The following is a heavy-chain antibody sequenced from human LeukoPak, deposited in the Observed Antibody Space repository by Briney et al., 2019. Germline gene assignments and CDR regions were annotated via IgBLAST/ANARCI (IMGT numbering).Heavy chain of an antibody. Sequence: SETLSLTCAVYGGSFSGYYWSWIRQPPGKGLEWIGEINHSGSTNYNPSFKSRVTISVDTSKNQFSLKLSSVTAADTAVYYCARVGRGRYYFDYWGQGTLVTVSS. J-gene: IGHJ4*02. CDR3: ARVGRGRYYFDY. CDR1: GGSFSGYY. D-gene: IGHD3-16*01. CDR2: INHSGST. V-gene: IGHV4-34*01.